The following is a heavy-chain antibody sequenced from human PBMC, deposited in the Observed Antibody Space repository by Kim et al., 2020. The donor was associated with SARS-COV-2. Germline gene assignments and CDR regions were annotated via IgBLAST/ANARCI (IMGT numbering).Heavy chain of an antibody. D-gene: IGHD1-26*01. Sequence: SETLSLTCTVSGGSISSYYWSWIRQPPGKGLEWIGCIYYSGSTNYNPSLKSRVTISVDTSKNQFSLKLSSVTAADTAVYYCARDFSGREGDYWGQGTLVTVSS. J-gene: IGHJ4*02. CDR1: GGSISSYY. CDR3: ARDFSGREGDY. CDR2: IYYSGST. V-gene: IGHV4-59*13.